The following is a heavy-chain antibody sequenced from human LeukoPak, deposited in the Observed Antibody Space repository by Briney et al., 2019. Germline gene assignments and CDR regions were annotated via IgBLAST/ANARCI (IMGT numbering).Heavy chain of an antibody. CDR3: ARRNSRTPPWYFDL. CDR2: IYYSGST. CDR1: GGSISSSSYY. D-gene: IGHD6-13*01. Sequence: PSETLSLTCTVSGGSISSSSYYWSWIRQPPGKGLEWIGYIYYSGSTNYNPSLKSRVTISVDTSKNQFSLKLSSVTAADTAVYYCARRNSRTPPWYFDLWGRGTLVFVSS. J-gene: IGHJ2*01. V-gene: IGHV4-61*05.